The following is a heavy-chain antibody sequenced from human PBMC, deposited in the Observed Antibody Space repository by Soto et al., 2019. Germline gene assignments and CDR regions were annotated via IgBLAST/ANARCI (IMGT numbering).Heavy chain of an antibody. CDR1: GFTFGSYS. D-gene: IGHD6-19*01. V-gene: IGHV3-48*02. CDR2: ISSSSSTI. J-gene: IGHJ6*02. Sequence: PGGSLRLSCAASGFTFGSYSMNWVGQAPGKGLEWVSYISSSSSTIYYADSVKGRFTISRDNAKNSLYLQMNSLRDEDTAVYYCARARGWLYYYGMDVWGQGTTVTISS. CDR3: ARARGWLYYYGMDV.